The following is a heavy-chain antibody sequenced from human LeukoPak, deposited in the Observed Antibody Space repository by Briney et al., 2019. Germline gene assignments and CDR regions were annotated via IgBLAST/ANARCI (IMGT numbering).Heavy chain of an antibody. CDR2: IYYSGDT. D-gene: IGHD6-19*01. CDR1: GGSISSSSSY. J-gene: IGHJ6*03. Sequence: SETLSLTCTVSGGSISSSSSYWGWIRQPPGKGLEWIGSIYYSGDTYYNPSLKSRRVTISVDTSKNQFSLRLSSVTAADTAVYYCARHQWHYYYYMGVWGKGSTVTVSS. V-gene: IGHV4-39*01. CDR3: ARHQWHYYYYMGV.